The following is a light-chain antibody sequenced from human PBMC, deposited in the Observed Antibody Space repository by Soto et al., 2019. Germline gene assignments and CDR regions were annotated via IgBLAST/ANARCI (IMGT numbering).Light chain of an antibody. CDR1: QSLGGNY. V-gene: IGKV3-20*01. CDR2: GAS. J-gene: IGKJ2*01. Sequence: EIVLTQSPGTLSLSPGETASLSYRASQSLGGNYLAWYQQKPGQAPRLLIYGASTRATGIPDRFSGSGSGSGFTLTISRLEAEDSAVYYCQQHGDSPYTFGQGTKLEIK. CDR3: QQHGDSPYT.